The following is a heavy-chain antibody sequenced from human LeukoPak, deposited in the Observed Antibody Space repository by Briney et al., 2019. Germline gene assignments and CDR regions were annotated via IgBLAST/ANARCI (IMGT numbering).Heavy chain of an antibody. J-gene: IGHJ4*03. V-gene: IGHV4-34*01. CDR2: IDHRGDT. D-gene: IGHD5-24*01. CDR1: GGSFSRYY. Sequence: PSETLSLTCAVYGGSFSRYYWSWIRQSPGKGLEWIAEIDHRGDTNYNPSVKTRVTISVDTSKNQFSLKVRSLSAADTAVYYCARGATISETGYFDFWGQGTLVTVSS. CDR3: ARGATISETGYFDF.